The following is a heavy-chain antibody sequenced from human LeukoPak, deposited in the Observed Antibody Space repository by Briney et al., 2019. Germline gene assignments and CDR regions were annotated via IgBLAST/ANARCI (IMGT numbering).Heavy chain of an antibody. CDR3: ARDGTGSGYYTHY. CDR2: IYHSGST. CDR1: GYSISSGYY. Sequence: SETLSLTCTVSGYSISSGYYWGWIRQPPGKGLEWIGSIYHSGSTYYNPSLKSRVTISVDTPKNQFSLKLRSVTAADTAVYYCARDGTGSGYYTHYWGQGTLVTVSS. D-gene: IGHD3-22*01. V-gene: IGHV4-38-2*02. J-gene: IGHJ4*02.